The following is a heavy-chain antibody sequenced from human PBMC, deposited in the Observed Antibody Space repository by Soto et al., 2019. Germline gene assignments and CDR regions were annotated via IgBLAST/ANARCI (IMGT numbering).Heavy chain of an antibody. V-gene: IGHV1-18*01. D-gene: IGHD6-6*01. CDR3: ARDDPYSSSFPPDY. J-gene: IGHJ4*02. Sequence: GPSVKVSCKASGYTFTSYGISWVRQAPGQGLEWMGWISAYNGNTNYAQKLQGRVTMTTDTSTSTAYMELRSLRSDDTAVYYCARDDPYSSSFPPDYWGQGTMVTVSS. CDR2: ISAYNGNT. CDR1: GYTFTSYG.